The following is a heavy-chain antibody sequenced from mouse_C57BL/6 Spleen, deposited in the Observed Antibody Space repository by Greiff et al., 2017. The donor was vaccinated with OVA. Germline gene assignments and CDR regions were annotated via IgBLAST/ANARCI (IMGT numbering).Heavy chain of an antibody. V-gene: IGHV5-4*01. J-gene: IGHJ1*03. D-gene: IGHD2-2*01. CDR3: ARGGYDGYFDV. Sequence: DVHLVESGGGLVKPGGSLKLSCAASGFTFSSYAMSWVRQTPEKRLEWVATISDGGSYTYYPDNVKGRFTISRDNAKNNLYLQMSHLKSEDTAMYYCARGGYDGYFDVWGTGTTVTVSS. CDR2: ISDGGSYT. CDR1: GFTFSSYA.